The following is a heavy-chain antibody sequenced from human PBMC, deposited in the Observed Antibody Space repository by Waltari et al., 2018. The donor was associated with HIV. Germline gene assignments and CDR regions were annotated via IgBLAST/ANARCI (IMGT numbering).Heavy chain of an antibody. Sequence: EADLVQIGRPWVKPGASKRVWCVVSVFLLAVSGMLGDRQTTQRRLEWVSAMTPSGTRYSSVSVEGRFIVSRPNAKNASLILQMNNLRVEDSGLYFCVRSRSGILPPAFLWYGMDVWGQGTTVTAS. CDR3: VRSRSGILPPAFLWYGMDV. V-gene: IGHV3-13*01. J-gene: IGHJ6*02. CDR1: VFLLAVSG. D-gene: IGHD3-10*01. CDR2: MTPSGTR.